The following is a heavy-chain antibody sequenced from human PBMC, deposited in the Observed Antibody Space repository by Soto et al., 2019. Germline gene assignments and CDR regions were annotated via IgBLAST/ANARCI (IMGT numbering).Heavy chain of an antibody. D-gene: IGHD3-3*01. CDR1: GGSFSGYY. J-gene: IGHJ5*02. CDR3: ASKSATDTNNWFDP. V-gene: IGHV4-34*01. Sequence: SETLSLTCAVSGGSFSGYYWSWIRRPPGKGLEWIGEINHSGGTNYNPSLKSRLTISVDTSKNQFSLNLSSVTTADTAVYYCASKSATDTNNWFDPWGQGTLVTVS. CDR2: INHSGGT.